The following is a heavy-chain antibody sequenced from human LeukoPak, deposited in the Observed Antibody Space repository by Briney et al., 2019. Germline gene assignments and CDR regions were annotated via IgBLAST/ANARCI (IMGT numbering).Heavy chain of an antibody. CDR3: ARDWSCDY. V-gene: IGHV3-64*01. Sequence: GGSLRLSCAASGFTFSSYAMHWVRQAPGKRLEYVSAISSNGGSTYYANSVKGRFTISRDNSKNTLYLQMGSLRAEDMAVYYCARDWSCDYWGQGTLVTVSS. CDR1: GFTFSSYA. J-gene: IGHJ4*02. CDR2: ISSNGGST.